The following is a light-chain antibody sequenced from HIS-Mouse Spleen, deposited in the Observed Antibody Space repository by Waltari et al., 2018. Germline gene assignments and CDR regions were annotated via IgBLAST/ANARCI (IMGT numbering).Light chain of an antibody. CDR3: CSYAGSSTWV. Sequence: QSALTQPASVSGSPGQSLTISCSVTRSDVGSYNLVPWYQQPPGKAPQLMIYAGSKRPSGVSNRFSGSKSGNTASLTISGLQAEDEADYYCCSYAGSSTWVFGGGTKLTVL. CDR2: AGS. V-gene: IGLV2-23*01. CDR1: RSDVGSYNL. J-gene: IGLJ3*02.